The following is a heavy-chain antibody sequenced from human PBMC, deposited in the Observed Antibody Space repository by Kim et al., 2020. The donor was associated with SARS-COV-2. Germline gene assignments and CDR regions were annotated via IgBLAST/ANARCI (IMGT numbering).Heavy chain of an antibody. Sequence: GGSLRLSCAASGFTFSTYAMGWVRQTPGKGLEWFSAIGASGGRTYSVDSVKGRFTISRDNSKNTLYLQMNSLRADDTAVYYCARFSYCGGDCFRSFDFWGQGTLVTVSS. D-gene: IGHD2-21*02. CDR2: IGASGGRT. CDR3: ARFSYCGGDCFRSFDF. CDR1: GFTFSTYA. V-gene: IGHV3-23*01. J-gene: IGHJ4*02.